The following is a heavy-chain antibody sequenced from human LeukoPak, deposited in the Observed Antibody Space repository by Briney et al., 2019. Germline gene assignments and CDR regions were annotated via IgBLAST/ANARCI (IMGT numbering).Heavy chain of an antibody. CDR3: ARVGLSGTTFIDY. CDR2: ITNGGSTI. V-gene: IGHV3-11*01. D-gene: IGHD1-1*01. J-gene: IGHJ4*02. CDR1: GFAFSDYY. Sequence: GGSLRLSCVASGFAFSDYYMTWIRQAPGKGLDWVSYITNGGSTIYYADSVRGRFTISRDNTKNSLYLQMDSLRVEDTAVYYCARVGLSGTTFIDYWGQGTLVTVSS.